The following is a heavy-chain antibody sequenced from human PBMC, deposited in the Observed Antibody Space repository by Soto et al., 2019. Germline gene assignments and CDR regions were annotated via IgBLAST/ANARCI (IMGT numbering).Heavy chain of an antibody. CDR3: ARDKLRFLEWLLLYYYGMDV. Sequence: SQTLSLTCAISGDSVSNNSAAWNWIRQPPSRGLEWLGRTYYRSKWYNDYAVSVKGRITINPDTSKNQFSLQLNSVTPEDTAVYYCARDKLRFLEWLLLYYYGMDVWGQGTTVTVSS. CDR2: TYYRSKWYN. CDR1: GDSVSNNSAA. J-gene: IGHJ6*02. V-gene: IGHV6-1*01. D-gene: IGHD3-3*01.